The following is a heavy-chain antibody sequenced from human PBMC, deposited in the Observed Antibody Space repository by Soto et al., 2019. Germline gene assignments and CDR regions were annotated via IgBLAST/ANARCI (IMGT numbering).Heavy chain of an antibody. Sequence: EVHLVESGGGLVQTGGSLRLSCAISESTVRSDWMNWVRQAPGKGLEWVAHTNQDGSEKYYVDSVKGRFTIFRDNAKNSLYLQMNILKVGDPAIYYCSGGVGDAFWGQGTLVTVSS. CDR1: ESTVRSDW. J-gene: IGHJ4*02. D-gene: IGHD3-16*01. CDR3: SGGVGDAF. V-gene: IGHV3-7*04. CDR2: TNQDGSEK.